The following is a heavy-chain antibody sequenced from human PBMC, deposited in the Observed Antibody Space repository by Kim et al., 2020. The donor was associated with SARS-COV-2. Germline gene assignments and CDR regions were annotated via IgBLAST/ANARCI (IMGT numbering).Heavy chain of an antibody. J-gene: IGHJ4*02. D-gene: IGHD3-22*01. CDR1: GESFIDHY. V-gene: IGHV4-34*01. CDR3: ARGPLRGYYFDY. Sequence: SETLSLTCAVYGESFIDHYWAWIRQPPGKGLEWIGRINHRGSTDYNPYLKSRVTMSIDTFRNQFSLKLYSVTAADTAVYYCARGPLRGYYFDYWGPGPLVTVSS. CDR2: INHRGST.